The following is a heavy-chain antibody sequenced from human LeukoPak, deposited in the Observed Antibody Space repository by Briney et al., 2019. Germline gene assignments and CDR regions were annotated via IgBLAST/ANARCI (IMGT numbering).Heavy chain of an antibody. V-gene: IGHV1-69*05. CDR1: GGTFSSYA. J-gene: IGHJ4*02. Sequence: VASVKVSCKASGGTFSSYAISWVRQAPGQGLEWMGGMIPIFGTANYAQKFQGRVTITTDESTSTAYMELSSLRSEDTAVYYCARGSAFYDSSGYLSYYFDYWGQGTLVTVSS. D-gene: IGHD3-22*01. CDR3: ARGSAFYDSSGYLSYYFDY. CDR2: MIPIFGTA.